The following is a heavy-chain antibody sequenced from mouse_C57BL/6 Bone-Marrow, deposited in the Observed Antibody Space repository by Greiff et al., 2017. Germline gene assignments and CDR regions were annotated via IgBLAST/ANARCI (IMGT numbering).Heavy chain of an antibody. Sequence: VQLQQSGPVLVRPGSSVKLSCKASGYTFTSYWMHWVKQRPIQGLEWIGNIDPSDSGTNYNQKFKDKATLTVDKSSSTAYMQLNSLTSEDSAVYYCARTGSYCWYFDVWGTGTTVTVSS. CDR3: ARTGSYCWYFDV. V-gene: IGHV1-52*01. J-gene: IGHJ1*03. CDR1: GYTFTSYW. CDR2: IDPSDSGT. D-gene: IGHD1-1*02.